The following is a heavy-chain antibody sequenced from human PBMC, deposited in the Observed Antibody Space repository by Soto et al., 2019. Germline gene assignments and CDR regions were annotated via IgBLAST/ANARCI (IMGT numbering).Heavy chain of an antibody. J-gene: IGHJ6*02. CDR3: ARGASSGWYWDYYYYGMDV. Sequence: SETLSLTCAVHGSSFTGYYWSLIRQPPGKGLEWIGEINHSGSTNYNPSLKSRVTISVDTSKNQFSLKLSSVTAADTAVYYCARGASSGWYWDYYYYGMDVWGQGTTVT. V-gene: IGHV4-34*01. CDR1: GSSFTGYY. CDR2: INHSGST. D-gene: IGHD6-19*01.